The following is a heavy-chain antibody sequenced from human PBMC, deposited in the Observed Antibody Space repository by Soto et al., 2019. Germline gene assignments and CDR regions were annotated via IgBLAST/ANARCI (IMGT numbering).Heavy chain of an antibody. Sequence: PGGSLRLSCAASGFTFSSYAMSWVRQAPGKGLEWVSLISGSGGGTYYADSVKGRFTISRDNSKDTLYLQMNSLRAEDTAVFYCAKHLSNGSPDYWGQGTLVTVSS. D-gene: IGHD2-15*01. V-gene: IGHV3-23*01. CDR1: GFTFSSYA. J-gene: IGHJ4*02. CDR3: AKHLSNGSPDY. CDR2: ISGSGGGT.